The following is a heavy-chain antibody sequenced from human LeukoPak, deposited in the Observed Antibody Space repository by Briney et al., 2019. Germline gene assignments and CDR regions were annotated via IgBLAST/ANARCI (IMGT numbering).Heavy chain of an antibody. CDR2: ISSSSSYI. Sequence: PGGSLRLSCAASGFTFSSYGMNWVRQAPGKGLEWVSSISSSSSYIYYADSVRGRFTISRDNAKNSLYLQMNSLRAEDTAVYYCARASYGDPYYFDYWGQGTLVTVSS. V-gene: IGHV3-21*01. CDR3: ARASYGDPYYFDY. CDR1: GFTFSSYG. D-gene: IGHD4-17*01. J-gene: IGHJ4*02.